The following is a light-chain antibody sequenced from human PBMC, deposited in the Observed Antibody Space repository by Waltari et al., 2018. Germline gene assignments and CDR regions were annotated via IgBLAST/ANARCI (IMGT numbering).Light chain of an antibody. CDR2: AAS. Sequence: DIQLTQSPSFLSASVGDRVTITCRASQGISSYLPWYQQKPGKAPKLLIYAASILQSGVPARFRGSGSGTEVTLTISILQPEDFATYYCQHLNNYPFTFGPGTKVDIK. CDR3: QHLNNYPFT. V-gene: IGKV1-9*01. CDR1: QGISSY. J-gene: IGKJ3*01.